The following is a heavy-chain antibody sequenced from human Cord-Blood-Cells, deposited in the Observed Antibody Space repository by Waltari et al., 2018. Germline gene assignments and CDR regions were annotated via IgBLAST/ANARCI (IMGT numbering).Heavy chain of an antibody. CDR3: ARVLYYGSGSYYYYYYYYGMDV. V-gene: IGHV4-34*01. J-gene: IGHJ6*02. CDR1: GGSFSGYY. Sequence: QVQLQQWGAGLLKPSETLSLTCAVYGGSFSGYYWSWIRQPPGKGLEWIGEINHSASTNYNPSLKSRVTISVDTSKNQFSLKLSSVTAADTAVYYCARVLYYGSGSYYYYYYYYGMDVWGQGTTVTVSS. D-gene: IGHD3-10*01. CDR2: INHSAST.